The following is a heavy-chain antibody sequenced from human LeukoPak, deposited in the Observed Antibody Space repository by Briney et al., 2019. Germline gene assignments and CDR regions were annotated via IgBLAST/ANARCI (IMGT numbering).Heavy chain of an antibody. V-gene: IGHV3-23*01. J-gene: IGHJ4*02. Sequence: GGSLRLSCAASGFTFSSYAMSWVRQVPGKGLEWVSAISGSGGSTYYADSVKGRFTISRDNSKNTLYLRMNSLRAEDTAVYYCARSVWGSYPSAGDYWGQGTLVTVSS. CDR2: ISGSGGST. D-gene: IGHD3-16*02. CDR1: GFTFSSYA. CDR3: ARSVWGSYPSAGDY.